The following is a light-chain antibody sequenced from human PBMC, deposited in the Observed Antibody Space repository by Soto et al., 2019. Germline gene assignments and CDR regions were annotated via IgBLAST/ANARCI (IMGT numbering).Light chain of an antibody. CDR3: SSWTSSSTVV. J-gene: IGLJ1*01. V-gene: IGLV2-18*02. Sequence: QSVLTQPPSVSGSPGQSVTISCTGTSSDVGSYNRVSWYQQPPATAPKLMIYEVSNRPSGVPDRFSGSKSGNTASLTISGLQAEDEADYYCSSWTSSSTVVFGTGTKLTVL. CDR1: SSDVGSYNR. CDR2: EVS.